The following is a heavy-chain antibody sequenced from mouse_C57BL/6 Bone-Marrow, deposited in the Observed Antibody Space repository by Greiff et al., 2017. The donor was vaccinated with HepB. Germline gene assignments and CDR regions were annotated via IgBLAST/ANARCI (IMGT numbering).Heavy chain of an antibody. V-gene: IGHV1-64*01. Sequence: QVQLQQPGAELVKPGASVKLSCKASGYTFTSYWMHWVKQRPGQGLEWIGMIHPTSGSTNYNEKFKSKATLTVDKSSSTAYMQLSSLTSEGSAVYYCARDYGLFAYWGQGTRVTVSA. D-gene: IGHD1-1*02. CDR1: GYTFTSYW. CDR2: IHPTSGST. CDR3: ARDYGLFAY. J-gene: IGHJ3*01.